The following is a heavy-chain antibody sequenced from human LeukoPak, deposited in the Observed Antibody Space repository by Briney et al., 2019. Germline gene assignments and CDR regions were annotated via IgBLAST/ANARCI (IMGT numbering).Heavy chain of an antibody. CDR3: AKALNIVVVPAAFDY. J-gene: IGHJ4*02. V-gene: IGHV3-23*01. CDR2: ISGSGGST. D-gene: IGHD2-2*01. CDR1: GFTFSDYA. Sequence: GGSLRLSCVASGFTFSDYAMSWVRQAPGKGLEWVSAISGSGGSTYYADSVKGRFTISRDNSKNTLYLQMNSLRAEDTAVYYCAKALNIVVVPAAFDYWGQGTLVTVSS.